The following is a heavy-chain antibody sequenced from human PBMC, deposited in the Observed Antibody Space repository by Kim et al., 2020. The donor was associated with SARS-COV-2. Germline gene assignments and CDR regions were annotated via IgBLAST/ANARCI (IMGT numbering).Heavy chain of an antibody. D-gene: IGHD6-19*01. Sequence: ASVKVSCKASGYTFTGYFIHWVRQAPGQGPEWMGRIYPNSGDADYAQKFQGRVTMTRDTSISTAYMELSRLRSDDTAVYYCATSGQQPSGWYWGQGTLVTVSS. CDR1: GYTFTGYF. V-gene: IGHV1-2*06. CDR3: ATSGQQPSGWY. CDR2: IYPNSGDA. J-gene: IGHJ4*02.